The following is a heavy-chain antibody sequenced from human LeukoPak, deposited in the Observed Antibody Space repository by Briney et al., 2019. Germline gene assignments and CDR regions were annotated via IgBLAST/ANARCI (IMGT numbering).Heavy chain of an antibody. CDR1: GFTSSSFE. Sequence: PGGSLRVSCAASGFTSSSFEINWVRQAPGKGLEWVSYISGSGSTINYADSVKGRFTISRDNAKNSLYLQMNSLRAEDTAVYYCARVRSRAFDIWGQGTMVTVSS. V-gene: IGHV3-48*03. J-gene: IGHJ3*02. CDR2: ISGSGSTI. CDR3: ARVRSRAFDI.